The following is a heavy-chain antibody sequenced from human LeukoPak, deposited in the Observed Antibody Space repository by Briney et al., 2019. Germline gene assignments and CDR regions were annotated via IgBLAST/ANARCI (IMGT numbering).Heavy chain of an antibody. J-gene: IGHJ3*02. CDR3: ASFSTTYYYDSSATLSAFDI. CDR1: GGSISSGAYY. V-gene: IGHV4-31*03. CDR2: IYYSGRT. Sequence: PSETLSLTCTVSGGSISSGAYYWSWIRQHPGKGLEWIGYIYYSGRTYYTPSLKSRVTISVDTSKNQFSLKLSSVTAADTAVYYCASFSTTYYYDSSATLSAFDIWGQGTMVTVSS. D-gene: IGHD3-22*01.